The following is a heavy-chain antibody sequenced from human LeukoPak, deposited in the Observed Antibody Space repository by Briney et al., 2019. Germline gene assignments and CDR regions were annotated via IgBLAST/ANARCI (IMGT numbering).Heavy chain of an antibody. CDR3: AKGLTWDSTSCSD. CDR1: GFTFDDYA. CDR2: IVGSGGNM. D-gene: IGHD2-2*01. Sequence: QPGRSLRLSCAASGFTFDDYAMHWVRQAPGKGLEWVSAIVGSGGNMYYADSVKGRFTISRDNFKSTLYLQMNSLRAVDTAFYYCAKGLTWDSTSCSDWGQGTLVTVSS. V-gene: IGHV3-23*01. J-gene: IGHJ4*02.